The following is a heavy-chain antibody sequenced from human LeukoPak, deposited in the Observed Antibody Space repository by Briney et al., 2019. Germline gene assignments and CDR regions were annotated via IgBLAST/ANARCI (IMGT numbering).Heavy chain of an antibody. CDR3: AARDSSGYYQYNPIFDY. V-gene: IGHV5-10-1*01. J-gene: IGHJ4*02. CDR2: IDPSDSYT. Sequence: GESLKISCKGSGYSFTSYWISWVRQMPGKGLEWMGRIDPSDSYTNYSPSLQGHVTISADKSISTAYLQWSSLKASDTAMYYCAARDSSGYYQYNPIFDYWGQGTLVTVSS. D-gene: IGHD3-22*01. CDR1: GYSFTSYW.